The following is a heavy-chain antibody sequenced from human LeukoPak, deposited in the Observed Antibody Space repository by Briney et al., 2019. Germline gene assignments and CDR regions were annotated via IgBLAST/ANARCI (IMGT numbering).Heavy chain of an antibody. CDR1: GFTFRNHG. CDR2: IWYDGSNK. J-gene: IGHJ4*02. CDR3: ARDRENQYFDY. V-gene: IGHV3-33*01. Sequence: PGGSLRLSFAASGFTFRNHGMYWVRQAPGKGLGWVAIIWYDGSNKYYADSVKGRFTISRDNSRHTLYLQMNSLRAEDTAVYYCARDRENQYFDYWGQGTLVTVSS. D-gene: IGHD1-14*01.